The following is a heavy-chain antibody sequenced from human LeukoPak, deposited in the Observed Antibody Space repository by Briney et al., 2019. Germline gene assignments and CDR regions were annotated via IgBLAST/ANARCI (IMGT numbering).Heavy chain of an antibody. Sequence: HGGSLRLSCAASGFTFNLYGMTWVRQAPGKGLEWVSGISGSGAGTYYADSVKGRFTISRDNSKNALFLQMNSLRAEDTAVYFCAKLGTYWYFDLWGRGTLVTVSS. CDR3: AKLGTYWYFDL. CDR1: GFTFNLYG. D-gene: IGHD7-27*01. J-gene: IGHJ2*01. V-gene: IGHV3-23*01. CDR2: ISGSGAGT.